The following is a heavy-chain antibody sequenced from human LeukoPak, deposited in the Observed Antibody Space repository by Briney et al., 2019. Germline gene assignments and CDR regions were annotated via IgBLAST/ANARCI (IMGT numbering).Heavy chain of an antibody. Sequence: SETLYLTCAVSGYSISSGYYWCWIRQPPGKVQWWIGSIYHSGSTYYNPSLKSRVTMSGDTSKNQVYLKLSSVTAADTAVYYRARRQRGLHFDYWGQGTLVTVSS. J-gene: IGHJ4*02. CDR3: ARRQRGLHFDY. V-gene: IGHV4-38-2*01. D-gene: IGHD6-25*01. CDR2: IYHSGST. CDR1: GYSISSGYY.